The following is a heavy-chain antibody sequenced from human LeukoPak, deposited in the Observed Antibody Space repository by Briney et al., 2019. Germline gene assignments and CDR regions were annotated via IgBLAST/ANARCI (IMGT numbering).Heavy chain of an antibody. Sequence: ASVKVSCKASGGTFSSYAISWVRQAPGQGLEWMGGIIPIFGTANYAQKFQGRVTITADKSTSTAYMELSSLRSDDTAVYYCARDLKMGYSSGRYSWGTGSSNDYWGQGTLVTVSS. J-gene: IGHJ4*02. CDR3: ARDLKMGYSSGRYSWGTGSSNDY. CDR2: IIPIFGTA. V-gene: IGHV1-69*06. D-gene: IGHD6-19*01. CDR1: GGTFSSYA.